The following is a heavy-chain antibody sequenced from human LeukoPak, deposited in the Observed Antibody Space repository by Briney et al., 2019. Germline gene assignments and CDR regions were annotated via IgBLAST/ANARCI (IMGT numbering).Heavy chain of an antibody. Sequence: GGSLRLSCAASGFTFSSYWMSWVRQAPGKGLEWVANIKQDGSEKYYVDSVEGRFTISRDNARNSLYLQMNSLRAEDTAVYYCARDWPDIEVVPAASDYWGQGTLVTVSS. V-gene: IGHV3-7*01. CDR2: IKQDGSEK. J-gene: IGHJ4*02. CDR3: ARDWPDIEVVPAASDY. D-gene: IGHD2-2*01. CDR1: GFTFSSYW.